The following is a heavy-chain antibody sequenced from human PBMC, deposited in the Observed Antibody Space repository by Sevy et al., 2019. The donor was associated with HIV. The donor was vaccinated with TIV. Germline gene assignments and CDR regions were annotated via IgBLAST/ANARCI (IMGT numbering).Heavy chain of an antibody. Sequence: GGSLRLSCAASGFTFDNYWMSWVRQAPGKGLEWLANIKQDGSEKYYVDSVKGRFTISRDKAKNSVYLQMNSLRDEDTAVYYCARVDYPYDYWGQGTLVTVSS. CDR1: GFTFDNYW. CDR3: ARVDYPYDY. CDR2: IKQDGSEK. J-gene: IGHJ4*02. V-gene: IGHV3-7*03. D-gene: IGHD3-9*01.